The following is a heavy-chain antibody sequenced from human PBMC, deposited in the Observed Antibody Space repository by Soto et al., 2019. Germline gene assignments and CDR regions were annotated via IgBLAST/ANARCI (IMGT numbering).Heavy chain of an antibody. J-gene: IGHJ4*02. CDR1: GFTFSSYW. CDR3: ASPISDYGDYEGY. CDR2: IKQDGSEK. Sequence: SLRLSCAASGFTFSSYWMSWVRQAPGKGLEWVANIKQDGSEKYYVDSVKGRFTISRDNAKNSLYLQMNSLRAEDTAVYYCASPISDYGDYEGYWGQGTLVTVSS. D-gene: IGHD4-17*01. V-gene: IGHV3-7*01.